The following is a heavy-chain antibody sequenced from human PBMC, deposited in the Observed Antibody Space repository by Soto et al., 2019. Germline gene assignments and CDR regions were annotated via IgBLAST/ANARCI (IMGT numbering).Heavy chain of an antibody. CDR1: GASGSSRSHY. Sequence: SETLSLTCTVSGASGSSRSHYWAWIRQPPGKGVEWISSIHYTGNKHYSPSLKSRLTISIDTSRNQFSLTLNSVTAADTAVYYCARQGADPSTWSGGGFLDFWGRGILVTVSS. CDR3: ARQGADPSTWSGGGFLDF. CDR2: IHYTGNK. D-gene: IGHD6-13*01. J-gene: IGHJ4*02. V-gene: IGHV4-39*01.